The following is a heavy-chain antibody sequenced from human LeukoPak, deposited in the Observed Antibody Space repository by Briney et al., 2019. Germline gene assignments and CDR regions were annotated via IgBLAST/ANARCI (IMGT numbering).Heavy chain of an antibody. J-gene: IGHJ4*02. CDR3: ARRYSTMYYFDY. D-gene: IGHD3-10*02. CDR1: GYTFTGYY. Sequence: ASVKVSCKASGYTFTGYYMHWVRQAPGQGLEWMGWINPNSGGTNYAQKFQGRVTITADESTSTAYMELSSLRSEDTAVYYCARRYSTMYYFDYWGQGTLVTVSS. CDR2: INPNSGGT. V-gene: IGHV1-2*02.